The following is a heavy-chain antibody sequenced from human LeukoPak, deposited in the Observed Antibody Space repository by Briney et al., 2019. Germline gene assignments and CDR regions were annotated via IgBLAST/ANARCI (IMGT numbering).Heavy chain of an antibody. D-gene: IGHD6-13*01. J-gene: IGHJ4*02. CDR3: ARRVRIAACFDY. Sequence: PGGSLRLSCAASGFTFSDYYMSWIRQPPGKGLEWIGSIYYSGSTYYNPSLKSRVTISVDTSKNQFSLKLSSVTAADTAVYYCARRVRIAACFDYWGQGTLVTVSS. V-gene: IGHV4-39*01. CDR1: GFTFSDYY. CDR2: IYYSGST.